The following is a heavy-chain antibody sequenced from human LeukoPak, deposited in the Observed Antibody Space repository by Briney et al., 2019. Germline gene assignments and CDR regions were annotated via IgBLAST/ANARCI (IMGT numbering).Heavy chain of an antibody. V-gene: IGHV3-74*03. CDR1: GFTFSGHW. CDR3: VRDETLWTLDW. D-gene: IGHD1-1*01. CDR2: INERGTDS. Sequence: PGGSLRLSCTASGFTFSGHWIHWVRQAPGMGQVWVSRINERGTDSMYAESVKGRFTISRDNAKNTVYLQMNSLRAEDTAVYYCVRDETLWTLDWWGQGTLVSVSS. J-gene: IGHJ4*02.